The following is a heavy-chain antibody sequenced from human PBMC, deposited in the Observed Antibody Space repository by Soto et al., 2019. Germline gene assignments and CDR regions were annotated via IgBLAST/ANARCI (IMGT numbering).Heavy chain of an antibody. D-gene: IGHD3-9*01. CDR3: ARERRGGTDILTGYYLGYFDY. Sequence: PGGSLRLSCAASGFTFSSYGMHWVRQAPGKGLEWVAVIWYDGSNKYYADSVKGRFTISRDNSKNTLYLQMNSLRAEDTAVYYCARERRGGTDILTGYYLGYFDYWGQGTLVTVSS. CDR2: IWYDGSNK. V-gene: IGHV3-33*01. CDR1: GFTFSSYG. J-gene: IGHJ4*02.